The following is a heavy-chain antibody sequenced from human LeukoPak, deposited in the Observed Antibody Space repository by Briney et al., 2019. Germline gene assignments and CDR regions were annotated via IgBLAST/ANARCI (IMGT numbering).Heavy chain of an antibody. CDR3: ARGFEDYGDYGKSFDY. V-gene: IGHV3-21*01. D-gene: IGHD4-17*01. CDR2: ISSTNTYI. Sequence: GGSLRLSCAASGFTFSSYSMNWVRQAPGKGLEWVSSISSTNTYIYYADSVKGRFTVSRDIAESSLYLQMDSLRVEDSAVYYCARGFEDYGDYGKSFDYWGQGTPVTVSS. J-gene: IGHJ4*02. CDR1: GFTFSSYS.